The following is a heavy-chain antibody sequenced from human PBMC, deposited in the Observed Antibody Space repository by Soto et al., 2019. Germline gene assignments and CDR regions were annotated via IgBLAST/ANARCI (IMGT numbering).Heavy chain of an antibody. CDR3: ARSAPPIDY. Sequence: QVQLVQSGAEVKKPGASVKVSCKASGYIFTSYVMEWVRQAPGQRLEWMGWINAGNGNTKYSQKFQGRVTITRDTSANTAYMELSSLRSEDTAVYYCARSAPPIDYRGQGTLVTVSS. J-gene: IGHJ4*02. V-gene: IGHV1-3*01. CDR2: INAGNGNT. CDR1: GYIFTSYV.